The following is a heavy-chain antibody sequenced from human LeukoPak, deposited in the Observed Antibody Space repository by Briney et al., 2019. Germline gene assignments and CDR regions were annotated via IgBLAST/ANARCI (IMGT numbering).Heavy chain of an antibody. J-gene: IGHJ4*02. Sequence: APVKVSCKASGYTFTSYGISWVRQAPGQGLEWMGWISAYNGNTNYAQKLQGRVTMTTDTSTSTAYMELRSLRSDDTAVYYCARDPVDSSGWYRYFDYWGQGTLVTVSS. CDR1: GYTFTSYG. V-gene: IGHV1-18*01. CDR3: ARDPVDSSGWYRYFDY. D-gene: IGHD6-19*01. CDR2: ISAYNGNT.